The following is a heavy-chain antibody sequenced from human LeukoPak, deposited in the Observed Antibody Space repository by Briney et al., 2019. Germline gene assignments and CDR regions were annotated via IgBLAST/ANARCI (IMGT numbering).Heavy chain of an antibody. D-gene: IGHD5-18*01. V-gene: IGHV3-30*04. CDR3: ARVKIPDSYEDY. Sequence: GRSLRLSCAASGFTFSSYAMHWVRQAPGKGLEWVAVISYDGSNKYYADSVKGRFTISRDNSKNTLYLQMNSLRAEDTAVYYCARVKIPDSYEDYWGQGTLVTVSS. CDR1: GFTFSSYA. CDR2: ISYDGSNK. J-gene: IGHJ4*02.